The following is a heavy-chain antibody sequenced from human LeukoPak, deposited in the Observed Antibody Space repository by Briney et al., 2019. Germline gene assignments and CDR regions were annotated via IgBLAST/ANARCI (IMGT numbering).Heavy chain of an antibody. J-gene: IGHJ4*02. V-gene: IGHV3-21*01. D-gene: IGHD3-16*02. CDR1: GFTFSSYS. CDR3: AIITFGGVIVQPFDY. Sequence: PGGSLRLSCAASGFTFSSYSMKWVRQAPGKGLEWVSSISSSSSYIYYADSVKGRFTISRDNAKNSLYLQMNSLRAEDTAVYYCAIITFGGVIVQPFDYWGQGTLVTVSS. CDR2: ISSSSSYI.